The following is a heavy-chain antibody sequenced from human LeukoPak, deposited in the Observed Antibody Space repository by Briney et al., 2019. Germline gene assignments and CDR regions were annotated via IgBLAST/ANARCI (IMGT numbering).Heavy chain of an antibody. V-gene: IGHV3-43*02. Sequence: GGSLRLSCAGSGFTFDHYAMHWVRQAPGQGLEWVSPISGGGGSTYYADSVKGRFTISRDNSKNSLYLQMNSLRIEDTALYYCAKEISASGTIGNWFDPWGQGTLVTVFS. CDR1: GFTFDHYA. CDR3: AKEISASGTIGNWFDP. CDR2: ISGGGGST. J-gene: IGHJ5*02. D-gene: IGHD3-10*01.